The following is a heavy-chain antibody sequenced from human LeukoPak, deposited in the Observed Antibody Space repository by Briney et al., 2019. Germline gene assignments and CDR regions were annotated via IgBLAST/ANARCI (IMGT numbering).Heavy chain of an antibody. J-gene: IGHJ4*02. CDR1: GYSFTDYY. CDR2: IYPNGGGT. D-gene: IGHD1-26*01. CDR3: ARDNNGNSFEY. V-gene: IGHV1-2*02. Sequence: GASVKVSCKASGYSFTDYYIHWVRQAPGQGLEWMGWIYPNGGGTNYAQKFQGRVTMTRDTSISTAYMEVSRLTSDDTAVYYCARDNNGNSFEYWGQGTLVTVSS.